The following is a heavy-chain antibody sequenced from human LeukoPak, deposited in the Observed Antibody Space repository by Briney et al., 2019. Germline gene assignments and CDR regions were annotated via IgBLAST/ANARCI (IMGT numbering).Heavy chain of an antibody. J-gene: IGHJ4*02. CDR2: ISAYNGNT. Sequence: GASVKVSCKASGYTFTSYGISWVRQAPGQGLEWRGWISAYNGNTNYAQKLQGRATMTTDTSTSTAYMELRSLRSDDTAVYYCARDRPSEAVAGTTDYWGQGTLVTVSS. CDR1: GYTFTSYG. CDR3: ARDRPSEAVAGTTDY. D-gene: IGHD6-19*01. V-gene: IGHV1-18*04.